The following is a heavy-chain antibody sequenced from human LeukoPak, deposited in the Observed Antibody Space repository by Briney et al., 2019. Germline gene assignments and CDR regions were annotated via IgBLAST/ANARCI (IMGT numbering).Heavy chain of an antibody. CDR3: ARGRQNSGSYSDAFDI. CDR1: GFTFSSYS. D-gene: IGHD1-26*01. CDR2: ISSSSLYI. Sequence: GGSLRLSCAASGFTFSSYSMNWVRQAPGKGLEWVSSISSSSLYIYYADSVKGRFTISRDNAKNSLYLQMDSLRAEDTAVYYCARGRQNSGSYSDAFDIWGQGTMVTVSS. V-gene: IGHV3-21*01. J-gene: IGHJ3*02.